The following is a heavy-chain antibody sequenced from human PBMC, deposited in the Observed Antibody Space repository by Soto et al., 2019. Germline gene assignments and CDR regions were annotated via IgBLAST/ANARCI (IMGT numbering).Heavy chain of an antibody. V-gene: IGHV1-8*01. D-gene: IGHD1-26*01. CDR1: GYSFTSYD. Sequence: ASVKVSCKASGYSFTSYDINWVRQATGQGLEWMGWMNPNSGNTGYAQKFQGRVTMTRNTSISTAYMELSNLKFEDTAVYFCARGEWELSWWGQGTQVTSPQ. CDR2: MNPNSGNT. CDR3: ARGEWELSW. J-gene: IGHJ4*02.